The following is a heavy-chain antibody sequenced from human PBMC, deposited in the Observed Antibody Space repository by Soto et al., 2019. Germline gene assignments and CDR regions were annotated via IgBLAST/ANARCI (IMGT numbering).Heavy chain of an antibody. CDR3: ASLALSHRRWSADDY. CDR2: ISSSSSYI. J-gene: IGHJ4*02. V-gene: IGHV3-21*01. D-gene: IGHD2-15*01. CDR1: GFTFSSYS. Sequence: GSLRLSCAASGFTFSSYSMNWVRQAPGKGLEWVSSISSSSSYIYYADSVKGRFTISRDNAKNSLYLQMNSLRAEDTAVYYCASLALSHRRWSADDYWGQGTLVTVSS.